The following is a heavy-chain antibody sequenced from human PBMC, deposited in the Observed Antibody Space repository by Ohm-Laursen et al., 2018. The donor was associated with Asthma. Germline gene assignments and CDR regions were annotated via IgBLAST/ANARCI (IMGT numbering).Heavy chain of an antibody. J-gene: IGHJ6*02. CDR1: GGSISSYY. D-gene: IGHD1-14*01. V-gene: IGHV4-59*12. CDR2: IYYSGST. Sequence: SETLSLTCTVSGGSISSYYWSWIRQPPGKGLEWIGHIYYSGSTTYNPSLKSRVTISVDTSKNQFSLKLSSVTAADTAVYYCAREYNQGGYYYYGMDVWGQRTTVTVSS. CDR3: AREYNQGGYYYYGMDV.